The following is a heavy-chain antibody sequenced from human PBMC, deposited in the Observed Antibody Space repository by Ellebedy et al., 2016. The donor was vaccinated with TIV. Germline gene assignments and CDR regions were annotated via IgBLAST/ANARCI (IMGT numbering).Heavy chain of an antibody. Sequence: SETLSLTXTVSGGSISSYYWSWIRQPPGKGLEWIGYIYYSGSTNYNPSLKSRVTISVDTSKNQFSLKLSSVTAADTAVYYCARSCGDCYSRVYYYYMDVWGKGTTVTVSS. V-gene: IGHV4-59*01. CDR3: ARSCGDCYSRVYYYYMDV. J-gene: IGHJ6*03. CDR1: GGSISSYY. CDR2: IYYSGST. D-gene: IGHD2-21*01.